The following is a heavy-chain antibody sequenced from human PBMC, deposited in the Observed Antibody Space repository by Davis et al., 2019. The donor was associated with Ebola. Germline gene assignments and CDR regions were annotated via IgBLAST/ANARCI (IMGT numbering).Heavy chain of an antibody. CDR2: FGTGGDT. V-gene: IGHV3-23*01. Sequence: GESLKISCETSGFIFRNYVISWVRQAPGEGLGWVSTFGTGGDTYYADSVKGRFAISRDNSRGTLYLQMNSLRVEDSAIYYCVKDSSNIWFDIWGQGTLVTVSS. CDR1: GFIFRNYV. J-gene: IGHJ3*02. CDR3: VKDSSNIWFDI. D-gene: IGHD2/OR15-2a*01.